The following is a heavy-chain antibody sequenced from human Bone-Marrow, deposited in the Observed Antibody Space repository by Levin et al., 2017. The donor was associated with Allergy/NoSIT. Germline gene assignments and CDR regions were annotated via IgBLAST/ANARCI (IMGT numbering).Heavy chain of an antibody. Sequence: GGSLRLSCAASGFTFSSYAMSWVRQAPGKGLEWVSAISGSGGSTYYADSVKGRFTISRDNSKNTLYLQMNSLRAEDTAVYYCAKAPWGESRRDGYNLVGAKTRNQIDDAFDIWGQGTMVTVSS. CDR1: GFTFSSYA. D-gene: IGHD5-24*01. CDR3: AKAPWGESRRDGYNLVGAKTRNQIDDAFDI. CDR2: ISGSGGST. J-gene: IGHJ3*02. V-gene: IGHV3-23*01.